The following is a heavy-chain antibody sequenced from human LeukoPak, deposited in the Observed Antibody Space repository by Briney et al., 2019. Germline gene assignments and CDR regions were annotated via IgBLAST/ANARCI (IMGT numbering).Heavy chain of an antibody. V-gene: IGHV3-21*01. CDR3: ARGGDTAMVDY. Sequence: GGSLRLSCAASGFTFSSYSMYWVRHAPGKGLEWVSSISSSSTYIYYADSLKGRFTISRDNAKNSLYLQMNSLRAEDTAVYYCARGGDTAMVDYWGQGTLVTVSS. D-gene: IGHD5-18*01. CDR1: GFTFSSYS. CDR2: ISSSSTYI. J-gene: IGHJ4*02.